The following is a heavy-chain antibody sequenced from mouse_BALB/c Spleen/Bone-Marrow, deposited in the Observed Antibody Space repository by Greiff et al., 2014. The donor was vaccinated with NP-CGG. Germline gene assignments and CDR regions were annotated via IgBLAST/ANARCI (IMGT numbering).Heavy chain of an antibody. J-gene: IGHJ4*01. CDR1: GFSLTSYV. CDR3: ARSGTDYAMDY. D-gene: IGHD4-1*01. Sequence: QVQLQQSGPDLVAPSQSLSLTRTVSGFSLTSYVLHWVRQPPGKGLEWLGVIWSDGSTTYNSALKSRLSISKDNSKRQVLLKMNSLQTDDTAMYYCARSGTDYAMDYWGQGTSVTVSS. V-gene: IGHV2-6-2*01. CDR2: IWSDGST.